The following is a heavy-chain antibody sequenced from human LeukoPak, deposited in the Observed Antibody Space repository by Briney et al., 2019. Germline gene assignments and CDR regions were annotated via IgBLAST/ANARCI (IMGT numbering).Heavy chain of an antibody. CDR1: GFIFSTSW. V-gene: IGHV3-7*01. J-gene: IGHJ4*02. Sequence: GGSLRLSCTASGFIFSTSWMTWVRQAPGKGLEWVANINLDGSEKYYVDSVKGRFTISRDNAKNSLYLQMNSLRAEDTAVYYCARALRAVRGYYFDYWGQGTLVTVSS. CDR3: ARALRAVRGYYFDY. CDR2: INLDGSEK. D-gene: IGHD3-10*01.